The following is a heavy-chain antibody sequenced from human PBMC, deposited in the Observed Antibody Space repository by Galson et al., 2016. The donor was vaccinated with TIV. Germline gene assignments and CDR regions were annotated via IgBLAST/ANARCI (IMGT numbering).Heavy chain of an antibody. Sequence: SLRLSCAASGFTVDSNYMTWVRQAPGKGLEWVSIIYRSETSYYADSVKGRFTISRDNSKNTLYLQMNSLRPDDTGVYYCASPAGSDYYDTSGYYSYWGQGTLVTVSS. D-gene: IGHD3-22*01. CDR1: GFTVDSNY. J-gene: IGHJ4*02. V-gene: IGHV3-66*02. CDR3: ASPAGSDYYDTSGYYSY. CDR2: IYRSETS.